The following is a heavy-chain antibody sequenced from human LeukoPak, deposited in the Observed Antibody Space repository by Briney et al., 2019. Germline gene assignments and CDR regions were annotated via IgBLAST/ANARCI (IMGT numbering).Heavy chain of an antibody. CDR3: AELGITMIGGV. CDR2: ISSSGSTI. Sequence: QPGGSLRLSCAASVTFSNAWMNWVRQAPGKGLEWVSYISSSGSTIYYADSVKGRFTISRDNAKNSLYLQMNSLRAEDTAVYYCAELGITMIGGVWGKGTTVTISS. V-gene: IGHV3-48*04. J-gene: IGHJ6*04. CDR1: VTFSNAW. D-gene: IGHD3-10*02.